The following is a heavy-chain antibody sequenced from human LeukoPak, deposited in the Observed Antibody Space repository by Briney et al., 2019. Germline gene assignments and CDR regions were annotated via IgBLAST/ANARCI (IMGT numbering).Heavy chain of an antibody. CDR2: IYYSGST. Sequence: SETLSLTCTVSGDSISSSRYYWGWIRQPPGKGLEWIGNIYYSGSTFYNPSLKSRVTISVDTSKNQFSLKLSSVTAADTAVYYCARRGSSWYLVSFDYWGQGTLVTVSS. CDR3: ARRGSSWYLVSFDY. CDR1: GDSISSSRYY. V-gene: IGHV4-39*01. J-gene: IGHJ4*02. D-gene: IGHD6-13*01.